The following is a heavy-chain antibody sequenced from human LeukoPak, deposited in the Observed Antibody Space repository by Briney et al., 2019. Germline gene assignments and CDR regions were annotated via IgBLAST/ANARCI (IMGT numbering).Heavy chain of an antibody. V-gene: IGHV3-7*01. D-gene: IGHD3-16*01. J-gene: IGHJ4*02. CDR3: TTVTGGSLDS. CDR2: INRDGSTK. Sequence: GGSQRLSCAASGYTFSNSYMAWVRQAPGKGLQWVANINRDGSTKHYADSLKGRFTISRDNPKNSLYLQMNNLRADDTAVYYCTTVTGGSLDSCGQRDLFTVAS. CDR1: GYTFSNSY.